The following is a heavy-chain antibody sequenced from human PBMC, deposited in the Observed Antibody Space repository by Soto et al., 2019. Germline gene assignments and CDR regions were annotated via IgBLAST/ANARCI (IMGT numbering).Heavy chain of an antibody. CDR2: ISFQGTND. CDR1: GFNFNNYG. J-gene: IGHJ4*02. CDR3: VNRGGGFDY. Sequence: QVQLVESGGGVVQPGGSLRLSCAGSGFNFNNYGMYWVRQAPGKGLEWVAFISFQGTNDYYAEAVKGRFTISKDYSKKTLFLQMNSLRADDTAMYYCVNRGGGFDYWGQGTLVTVSS. V-gene: IGHV3-30*18. D-gene: IGHD3-10*01.